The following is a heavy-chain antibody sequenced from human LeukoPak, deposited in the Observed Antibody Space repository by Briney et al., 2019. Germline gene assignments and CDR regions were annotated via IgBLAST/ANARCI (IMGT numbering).Heavy chain of an antibody. CDR2: IRYDGSNK. D-gene: IGHD2-2*02. V-gene: IGHV3-30*02. J-gene: IGHJ4*02. Sequence: GGSLRLSCAASGFTFSSYGMHWVRQAPGKGLEWVAFIRYDGSNKYYADSVKGRFTISRDNAKNSLYLQMNSLRPEDTAVYYCARENSHQLPYTLDYWGQGTLVTVSS. CDR3: ARENSHQLPYTLDY. CDR1: GFTFSSYG.